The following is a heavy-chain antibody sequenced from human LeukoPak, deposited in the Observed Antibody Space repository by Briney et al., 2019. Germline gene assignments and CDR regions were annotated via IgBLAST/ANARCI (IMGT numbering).Heavy chain of an antibody. CDR2: IYNDGDT. CDR1: GGPITSSAYY. V-gene: IGHV4-39*01. J-gene: IGHJ3*01. Sequence: SETLSLTCTVSGGPITSSAYYWVWVRQSPGKGLEWIGSIYNDGDTYYNPSFESRVTIAIETSKNQFSLRLTSVTAADTAVYYCTSRGFRLPLDASDVWGQGTRVAVSS. CDR3: TSRGFRLPLDASDV.